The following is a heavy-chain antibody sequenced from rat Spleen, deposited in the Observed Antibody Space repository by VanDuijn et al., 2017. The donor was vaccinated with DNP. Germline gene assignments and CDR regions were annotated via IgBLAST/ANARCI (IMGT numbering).Heavy chain of an antibody. Sequence: EVQLVESGGGLVQPGRSLKLSCAASGLTFSDYAMAWVRQAPTKGLEWVASITNTGDSTYYSDSVKGRFTISRDNAKSTLYLQMDSLRSEDTATYYCARSDSYGFPYWGQGTLVTVSS. D-gene: IGHD1-2*01. CDR2: ITNTGDST. V-gene: IGHV5-17*01. CDR1: GLTFSDYA. J-gene: IGHJ3*01. CDR3: ARSDSYGFPY.